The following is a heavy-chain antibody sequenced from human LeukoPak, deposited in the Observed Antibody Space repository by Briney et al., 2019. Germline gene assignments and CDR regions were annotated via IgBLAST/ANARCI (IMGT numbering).Heavy chain of an antibody. CDR2: INPNSGGT. V-gene: IGHV1-2*02. D-gene: IGHD4-17*01. J-gene: IGHJ3*02. CDR3: ARVMTTVTNFRSTDAFDI. CDR1: GYTFTGYY. Sequence: ASVKVSCKASGYTFTGYYMHWVRQAPGQGLEWMGWINPNSGGTNYAQKFQGRVTMTRDTSISTAYMELSRLRSDDTAVYYCARVMTTVTNFRSTDAFDIWGQGTMVTVSS.